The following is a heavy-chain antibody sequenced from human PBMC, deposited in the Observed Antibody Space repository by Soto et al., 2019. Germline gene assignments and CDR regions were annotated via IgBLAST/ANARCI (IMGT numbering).Heavy chain of an antibody. D-gene: IGHD3-22*01. J-gene: IGHJ4*02. V-gene: IGHV3-15*07. CDR3: TTDPVTMIVVVPSSG. CDR2: IKSKTDGGTT. Sequence: PGGSLRLSCAASGFTFSNAWMNWVRQAPGRGLEWVGRIKSKTDGGTTDYAAPVKGRFTISRDDSKNTLYLQMNSLKTEDTAVYYCTTDPVTMIVVVPSSGWGQGTLVTVS. CDR1: GFTFSNAW.